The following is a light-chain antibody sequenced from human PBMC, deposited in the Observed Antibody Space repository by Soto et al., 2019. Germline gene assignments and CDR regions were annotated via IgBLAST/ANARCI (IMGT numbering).Light chain of an antibody. V-gene: IGKV1-5*03. CDR1: QTISSW. Sequence: DIQMNQSPSTLSASVGDRVTITCRASQTISSWLAWYQQKPGRAPKLLSYKASSLESGVPARFSGSGSGTVFTFNISSLQPEDFATYNCQQYESLPLTFGQGTRLEIK. CDR3: QQYESLPLT. CDR2: KAS. J-gene: IGKJ5*01.